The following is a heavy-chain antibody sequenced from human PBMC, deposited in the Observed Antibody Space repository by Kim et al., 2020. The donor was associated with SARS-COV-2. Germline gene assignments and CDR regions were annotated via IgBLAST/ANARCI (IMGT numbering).Heavy chain of an antibody. J-gene: IGHJ6*02. CDR2: IYHSGST. V-gene: IGHV4-4*02. Sequence: SETLSLTCAVSGGSISSSNWWNWVRQPPGKGLEWIGEIYHSGSTNYNPSLKSRVTISVDKSKNQFSLKLSSVTAADTAVYYCARTNSSGWYGYYYYGMDVWGQGTTVTVSS. D-gene: IGHD6-19*01. CDR3: ARTNSSGWYGYYYYGMDV. CDR1: GGSISSSNW.